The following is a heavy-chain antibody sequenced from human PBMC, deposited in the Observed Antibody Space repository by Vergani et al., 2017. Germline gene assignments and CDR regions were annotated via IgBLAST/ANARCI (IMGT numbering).Heavy chain of an antibody. CDR2: IRSKAYGGTT. V-gene: IGHV3-49*04. Sequence: EVQLVESGGGVVRPGGSLRLSCAASGFRFDDYGMSWVRQAPGKGLEWVGFIRSKAYGGTTEYAASVKGRFTISRDDSKSIAYLQMNSLKTEDTAVYYCTRDLSTHYYYGMDVWGQGTTVTVSS. CDR3: TRDLSTHYYYGMDV. J-gene: IGHJ6*02. CDR1: GFRFDDYG.